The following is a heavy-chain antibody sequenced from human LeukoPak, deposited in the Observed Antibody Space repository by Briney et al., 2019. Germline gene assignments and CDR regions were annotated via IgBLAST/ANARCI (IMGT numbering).Heavy chain of an antibody. Sequence: GASVKVSCKASGGTFSSYAISWVRQAPGQGLEWMGGIIPIFGTANHAQKFQGRVTITADESTSTAYMELSSLRSEDTAVYYCARGDYGGNSAFDYWGQGTLVTVSS. J-gene: IGHJ4*02. CDR3: ARGDYGGNSAFDY. D-gene: IGHD4-23*01. V-gene: IGHV1-69*13. CDR1: GGTFSSYA. CDR2: IIPIFGTA.